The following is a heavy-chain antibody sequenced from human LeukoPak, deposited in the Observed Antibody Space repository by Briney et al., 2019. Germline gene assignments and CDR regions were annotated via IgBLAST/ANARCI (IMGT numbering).Heavy chain of an antibody. D-gene: IGHD4-11*01. J-gene: IGHJ4*02. CDR1: GFTFSSYG. CDR2: ISYDGSNK. CDR3: AKDTTVKGFLGFDY. V-gene: IGHV3-30*18. Sequence: GGSLRLSCAASGFTFSSYGMHWVRQAPGKGLEWVAVISYDGSNKYYADSVKGRFTISRDNSKNTLYLQMNSLRAEDTAVYYCAKDTTVKGFLGFDYWGQGTLVTVSS.